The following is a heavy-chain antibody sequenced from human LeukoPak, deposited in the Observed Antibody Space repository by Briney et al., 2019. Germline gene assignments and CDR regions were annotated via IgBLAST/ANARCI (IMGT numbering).Heavy chain of an antibody. Sequence: KPSETLSLTCTVSGGSVSSGSYYWSWTGHPPGKGLEWIGYIYYSGSTNYNPSLKSRVTISVDTSKNQFSLKLSSVTAADTAVYYCAILAQWLVTEEDYWGQGTLVTVSS. V-gene: IGHV4-61*01. CDR3: AILAQWLVTEEDY. CDR2: IYYSGST. D-gene: IGHD6-19*01. J-gene: IGHJ4*02. CDR1: GGSVSSGSYY.